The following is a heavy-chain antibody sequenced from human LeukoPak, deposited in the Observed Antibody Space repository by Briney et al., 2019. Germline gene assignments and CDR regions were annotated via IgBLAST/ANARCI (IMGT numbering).Heavy chain of an antibody. D-gene: IGHD3-10*01. Sequence: EASVKVSCKASGGTFSSYAISWVRQAPGQGLEWMGGIIPIFGTANYAQKFQGRVTMTEDTSTDTAYMELSSLRSEDTAVYYCATDRHNFGELYYWGQGTLVTVSS. J-gene: IGHJ4*02. V-gene: IGHV1-69*06. CDR1: GGTFSSYA. CDR2: IIPIFGTA. CDR3: ATDRHNFGELYY.